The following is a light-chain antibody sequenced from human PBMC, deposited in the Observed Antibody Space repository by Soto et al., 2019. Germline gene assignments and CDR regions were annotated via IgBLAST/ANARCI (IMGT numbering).Light chain of an antibody. CDR3: QARGSGTVV. CDR1: IWGNRY. V-gene: IGLV3-1*01. J-gene: IGLJ3*02. CDR2: QDT. Sequence: SYELTQPPSVSVSPGQTASISCSGDIWGNRYASWYQQKPGQSPVLVIYQDTKRPSGIPERFSGSISGETATLTISGTQPMDEADYYCQARGSGTVVFGGGTKVTVL.